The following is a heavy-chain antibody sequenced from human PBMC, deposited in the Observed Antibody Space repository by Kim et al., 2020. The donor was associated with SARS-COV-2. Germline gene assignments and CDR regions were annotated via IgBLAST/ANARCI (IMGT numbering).Heavy chain of an antibody. J-gene: IGHJ4*02. CDR3: AREGVDVDTAMGDFDY. CDR2: INTNTGNP. V-gene: IGHV7-4-1*02. D-gene: IGHD5-18*01. CDR1: GYTFTSYA. Sequence: ASVKVSCKASGYTFTSYAMNWVRQAPGQGLEWMGWINTNTGNPTYAQGFTGRFVFSLDTSVSTAYLQISSLKAEDTAVYYCAREGVDVDTAMGDFDYWGQGALVTVSS.